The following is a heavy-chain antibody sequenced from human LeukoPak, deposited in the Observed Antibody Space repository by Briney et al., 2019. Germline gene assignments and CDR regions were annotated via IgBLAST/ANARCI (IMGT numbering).Heavy chain of an antibody. V-gene: IGHV3-30*18. Sequence: PGRSLRLSCAASGFTFSSYGMHWVRQAPGKGLEWVAVISYDGSNKYYADSVKGRFTISRDNSKNTLYLQVNSLRAEDTAVYYCAKDGRDGYNYPSYYFDYWGQGTLVTVSS. CDR3: AKDGRDGYNYPSYYFDY. J-gene: IGHJ4*02. CDR2: ISYDGSNK. D-gene: IGHD5-24*01. CDR1: GFTFSSYG.